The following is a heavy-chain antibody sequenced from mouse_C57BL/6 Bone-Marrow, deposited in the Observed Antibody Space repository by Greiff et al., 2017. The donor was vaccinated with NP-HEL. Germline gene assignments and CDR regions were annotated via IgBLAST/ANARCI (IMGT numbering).Heavy chain of an antibody. V-gene: IGHV1-7*01. CDR1: GYTFTSYW. Sequence: QVQLQQSGAELAKPGASVKLSCKASGYTFTSYWMHWVKQRPGQGLEWIGYINPSSGYTKYNQKFKDKATLTADKSSSTAYMQLSSLTYDDSAVYYCAKIYDGYYDYAMDYWGQGTSVTVSS. CDR3: AKIYDGYYDYAMDY. J-gene: IGHJ4*01. D-gene: IGHD2-3*01. CDR2: INPSSGYT.